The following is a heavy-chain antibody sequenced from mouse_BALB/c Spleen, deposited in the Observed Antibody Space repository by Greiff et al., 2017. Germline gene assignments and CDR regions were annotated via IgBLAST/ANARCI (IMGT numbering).Heavy chain of an antibody. D-gene: IGHD1-1*01. CDR1: GFTFTDYY. CDR3: AREYYGSSQFAY. V-gene: IGHV7-3*02. Sequence: DVHLVESGGGLVQPGGSLRLSCATSGFTFTDYYMSWVRQPPGKALEWLGFIRNKANGYTTEYSASVKGRFTISRDNSQSILYLQMNTLRAEDSATYYCAREYYGSSQFAYWGQGTLVTVSA. CDR2: IRNKANGYTT. J-gene: IGHJ3*01.